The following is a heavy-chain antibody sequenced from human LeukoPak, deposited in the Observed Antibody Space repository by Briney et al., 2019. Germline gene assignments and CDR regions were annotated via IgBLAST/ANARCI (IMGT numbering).Heavy chain of an antibody. D-gene: IGHD6-19*01. CDR1: GGSFNNYY. CDR2: INHSGTT. J-gene: IGHJ5*02. CDR3: ATTYSSAWEENWFDP. Sequence: SETLSLTCAVYGGSFNNYYWSWIRQPPGKGLEWIGEINHSGTTNYNPSLKSRVTMSVDTSKNQFSLKLSSVTAADTAVYYCATTYSSAWEENWFDPWGQGTLVTVSS. V-gene: IGHV4-34*01.